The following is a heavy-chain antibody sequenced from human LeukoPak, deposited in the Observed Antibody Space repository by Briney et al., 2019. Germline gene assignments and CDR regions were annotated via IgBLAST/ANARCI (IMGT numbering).Heavy chain of an antibody. Sequence: SETLSLTCTVSGGSISSYYWSWIRQPPGKGLGWIGYIYYSGSTNYNPSLKSRVTISVDTSKNQFSLKLSSVTAADTAVYYCARTKSTRRSLGYFDYWGQGTLVTVSS. CDR1: GGSISSYY. CDR3: ARTKSTRRSLGYFDY. V-gene: IGHV4-59*01. D-gene: IGHD2-2*01. CDR2: IYYSGST. J-gene: IGHJ4*02.